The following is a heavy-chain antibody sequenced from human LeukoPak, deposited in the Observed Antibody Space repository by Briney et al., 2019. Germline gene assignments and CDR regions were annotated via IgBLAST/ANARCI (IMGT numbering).Heavy chain of an antibody. J-gene: IGHJ4*02. Sequence: SETLSLTCTVSGGSISSGDYYWSWIRQPPGKGLEWIGYIYYSGSTYYNPSLKSRVTISVDTSKNQFSLKLSSVTAADTAVYYCPRIRRDGYNIDYWGQGTLVTVSS. CDR2: IYYSGST. D-gene: IGHD5-24*01. V-gene: IGHV4-30-4*01. CDR1: GGSISSGDYY. CDR3: PRIRRDGYNIDY.